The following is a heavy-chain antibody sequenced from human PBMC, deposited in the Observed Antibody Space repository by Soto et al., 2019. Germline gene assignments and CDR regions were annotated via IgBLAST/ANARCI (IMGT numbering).Heavy chain of an antibody. V-gene: IGHV1-2*02. Sequence: QLHLVQSGAVVKKPGASVTVSCSASGYPVTAYYMHWVRQAPGRGLEWMGGINPATGAAKYTQTFQGRVTVPRETSTSTVFMDLSGLTSEDTAVFYFARGVGVGVAGSAAFDMWGQGTLVTVSS. D-gene: IGHD3-3*01. CDR3: ARGVGVGVAGSAAFDM. CDR1: GYPVTAYY. J-gene: IGHJ3*02. CDR2: INPATGAA.